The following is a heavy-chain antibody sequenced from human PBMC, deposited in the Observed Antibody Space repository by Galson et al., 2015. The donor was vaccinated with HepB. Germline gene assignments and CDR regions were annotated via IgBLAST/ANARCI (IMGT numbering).Heavy chain of an antibody. D-gene: IGHD4-17*01. J-gene: IGHJ4*02. CDR1: GFTFRNYA. Sequence: SLRLSCAASGFTFRNYAMSWVRQAPGKGLGWVSGISNSGDTTYDADSVKGRFTISRDNSKNTLYLQMNSLRAEDTAVYYCAKGPTGDYNSYFFDYWGQGTLVTVSS. V-gene: IGHV3-23*01. CDR3: AKGPTGDYNSYFFDY. CDR2: ISNSGDTT.